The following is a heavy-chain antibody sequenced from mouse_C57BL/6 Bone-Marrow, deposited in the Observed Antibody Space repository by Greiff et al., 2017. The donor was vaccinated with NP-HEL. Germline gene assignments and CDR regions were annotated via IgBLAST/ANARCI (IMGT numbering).Heavy chain of an antibody. V-gene: IGHV1-4*01. D-gene: IGHD2-3*01. J-gene: IGHJ2*01. Sequence: QVQLQQSGAELARPGASVKMSCKASGYTFISYTMHWVKQRPGQGLEWIGYINPSSGYTKYNQKFKDKATLTADKSSSTAYMQLSSLTSEDSAVYYCARSAWLLDYWGQGTTLTVSS. CDR1: GYTFISYT. CDR2: INPSSGYT. CDR3: ARSAWLLDY.